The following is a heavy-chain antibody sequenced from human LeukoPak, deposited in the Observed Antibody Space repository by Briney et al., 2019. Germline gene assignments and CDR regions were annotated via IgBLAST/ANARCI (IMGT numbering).Heavy chain of an antibody. CDR2: IYYSGST. J-gene: IGHJ4*02. Sequence: PSQTLSLTCTVSGGSISSGDYYWSWIRQPPGKGLEWIGYIYYSGSTYYNPSLESRVTISVDTSKNQFSLKLSSVTAADTAVYYCARDRCTNGVCYTGGFDYWGQGTLVTVSS. CDR1: GGSISSGDYY. CDR3: ARDRCTNGVCYTGGFDY. D-gene: IGHD2-8*01. V-gene: IGHV4-30-4*08.